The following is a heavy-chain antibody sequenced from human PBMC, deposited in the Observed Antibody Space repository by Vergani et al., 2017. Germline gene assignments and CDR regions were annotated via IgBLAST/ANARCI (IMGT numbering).Heavy chain of an antibody. V-gene: IGHV1-46*01. J-gene: IGHJ4*02. D-gene: IGHD3-22*01. Sequence: QVQLVQSGAEVKKPGASVKVSCKASGYTFTSYYMHWVRQAPGKGLEWMGIINPSGGSTSYAQKFQGRFTMTRDTSTSTVYMELSSLRPEDTAVYYCARDPEDSSGWGPSALDYWGQGTLVTVSA. CDR3: ARDPEDSSGWGPSALDY. CDR2: INPSGGST. CDR1: GYTFTSYY.